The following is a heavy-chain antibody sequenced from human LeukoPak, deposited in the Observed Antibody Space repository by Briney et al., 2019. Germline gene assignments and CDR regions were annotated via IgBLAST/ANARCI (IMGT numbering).Heavy chain of an antibody. J-gene: IGHJ4*02. CDR1: GFTFSSYS. V-gene: IGHV3-30*18. CDR2: ISYDGSNK. D-gene: IGHD4-17*01. Sequence: GGSLRLSCAASGFTFSSYSMNWVRQAPGKGLEWVAVISYDGSNKYYADSVKGRFTISRDNSKNTLYLQVNSLRAEDTAVYYCAKDESAGDYNFDYWGQGTLVTVSS. CDR3: AKDESAGDYNFDY.